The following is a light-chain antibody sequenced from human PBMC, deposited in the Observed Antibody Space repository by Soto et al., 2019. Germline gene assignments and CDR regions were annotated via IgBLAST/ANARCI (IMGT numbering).Light chain of an antibody. CDR3: CSYAGSSPWV. J-gene: IGLJ3*02. Sequence: QSALTQPASVSGSPGQSITISCTGTSSDVGGYDYVSWYQLHPGKAPKLMVFEVSNRPSGVSYRFSGSKSGNTASLTISGLQAEDEADYYCCSYAGSSPWVFGGGTKLTVL. CDR1: SSDVGGYDY. V-gene: IGLV2-14*01. CDR2: EVS.